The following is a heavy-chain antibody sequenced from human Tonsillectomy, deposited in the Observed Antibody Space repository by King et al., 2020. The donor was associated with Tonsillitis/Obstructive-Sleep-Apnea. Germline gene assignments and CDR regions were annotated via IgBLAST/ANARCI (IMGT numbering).Heavy chain of an antibody. CDR1: GGSISSYY. J-gene: IGHJ5*02. V-gene: IGHV4-59*08. CDR3: AGQSSSSWQRGNWFDP. Sequence: LQLQESGPGLVKPSETLSLTCTVSGGSISSYYWSWIRQPPGKGLEWIGYIYYSGSTNYNPSLKSRVTISVDTSKNQFSLKLSSVTAADTAVYYCAGQSSSSWQRGNWFDPWGQGTLVTVSS. CDR2: IYYSGST. D-gene: IGHD6-13*01.